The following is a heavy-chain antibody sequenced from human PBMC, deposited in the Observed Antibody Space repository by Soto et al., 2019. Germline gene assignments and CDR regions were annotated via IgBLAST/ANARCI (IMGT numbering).Heavy chain of an antibody. V-gene: IGHV3-33*01. Sequence: QVQLVESGGGVVQPGRSLRLSCAASGFTCSSYGMHWVRQAPGKGLSWVAVIWYDGSNKYYAESVKGRFTISRDNSKNTLYLQMNSVRAEDTAVYYCAREVTNCSGGSCYPHFDYWGQGTLVTVSS. CDR3: AREVTNCSGGSCYPHFDY. CDR2: IWYDGSNK. J-gene: IGHJ4*02. CDR1: GFTCSSYG. D-gene: IGHD2-15*01.